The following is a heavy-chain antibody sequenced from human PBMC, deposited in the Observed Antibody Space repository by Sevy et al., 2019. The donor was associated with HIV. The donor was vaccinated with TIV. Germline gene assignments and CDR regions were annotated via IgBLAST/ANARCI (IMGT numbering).Heavy chain of an antibody. J-gene: IGHJ5*02. V-gene: IGHV3-48*03. D-gene: IGHD2-8*01. CDR2: ISGSGSSI. CDR1: GFTLSSYG. CDR3: TRNGGAFDNGFDP. Sequence: GGSLRLSCTASGFTLSSYGMNWVRQAPGKGLEWVSKISGSGSSIYYADSVKGRFTISRDNAKNSLNLQMNSLRAEDTAVYYCTRNGGAFDNGFDPWGQGTLVTVSS.